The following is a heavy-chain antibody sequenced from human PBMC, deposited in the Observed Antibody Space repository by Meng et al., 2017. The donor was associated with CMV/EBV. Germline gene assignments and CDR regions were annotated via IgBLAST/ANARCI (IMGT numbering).Heavy chain of an antibody. J-gene: IGHJ6*02. Sequence: ASVKVSCKASGYTFTTYDINWVRQATGQGLEWMGWMNPNSGNTGYAQKFQGRVTLTGVTSISTAYMELSSLTSDDTAVYYCARTRIEVEPDGRKIKYYNYGMDVWGQGTTVTVSS. CDR3: ARTRIEVEPDGRKIKYYNYGMDV. CDR2: MNPNSGNT. V-gene: IGHV1-8*01. CDR1: GYTFTTYD. D-gene: IGHD2-2*01.